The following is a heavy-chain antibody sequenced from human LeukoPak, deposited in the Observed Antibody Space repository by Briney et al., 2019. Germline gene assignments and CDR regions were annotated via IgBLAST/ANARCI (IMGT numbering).Heavy chain of an antibody. D-gene: IGHD1-14*01. CDR2: IYTSGST. Sequence: SETLSLTCTVSGGSISSYYWNWIRQPAGKGLEWIGRIYTSGSTNYNPSLKSRVTTSVDTSKNQFSLKLSSVSAADTAVYYCARVTRSRHAFDIWGQGTMVTVSS. CDR1: GGSISSYY. V-gene: IGHV4-4*07. J-gene: IGHJ3*02. CDR3: ARVTRSRHAFDI.